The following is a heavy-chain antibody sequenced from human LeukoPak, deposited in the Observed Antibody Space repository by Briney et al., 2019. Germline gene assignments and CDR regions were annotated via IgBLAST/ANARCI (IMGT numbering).Heavy chain of an antibody. CDR1: GFTFSSYA. CDR2: IYTSGST. V-gene: IGHV4-59*10. J-gene: IGHJ6*03. D-gene: IGHD6-6*01. Sequence: GSLRLSCAASGFTFSSYAMSWIRQPAGKGLERIGRIYTSGSTNYNPSLKSRVTMSVDPSKNQFSLKLSSVTAADTALYYCARYSRLYMDVWGNGTTVTVSS. CDR3: ARYSRLYMDV.